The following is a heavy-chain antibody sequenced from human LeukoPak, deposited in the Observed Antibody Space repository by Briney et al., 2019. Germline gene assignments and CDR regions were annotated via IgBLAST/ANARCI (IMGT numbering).Heavy chain of an antibody. Sequence: PGGSLRLSCAASGFTFDDYAMHWVRQAPGKGLEWVSGISWNSGSIGYADSVKGRFTISRDNAKNSLYLQMNSLRAEDTAVYYCARDGKCTNGVCYMDYWGQGTLVTVSS. CDR1: GFTFDDYA. CDR3: ARDGKCTNGVCYMDY. V-gene: IGHV3-9*01. CDR2: ISWNSGSI. J-gene: IGHJ4*02. D-gene: IGHD2-8*01.